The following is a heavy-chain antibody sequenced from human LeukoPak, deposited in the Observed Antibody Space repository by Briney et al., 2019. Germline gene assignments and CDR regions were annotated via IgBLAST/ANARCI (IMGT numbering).Heavy chain of an antibody. Sequence: PSETLSLTCTVSGGSISSYYWSWIRQPPGKGPEWIGYIYYSGSTNYDPSLKSRVTISVDTSKNQFSLKLSSVTAADTAVYYCARVYYDILTGYYNHWFDPWGQGTPVTVSS. D-gene: IGHD3-9*01. J-gene: IGHJ5*02. CDR2: IYYSGST. CDR3: ARVYYDILTGYYNHWFDP. V-gene: IGHV4-59*01. CDR1: GGSISSYY.